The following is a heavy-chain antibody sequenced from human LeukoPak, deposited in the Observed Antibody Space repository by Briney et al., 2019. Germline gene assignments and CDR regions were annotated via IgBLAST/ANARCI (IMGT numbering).Heavy chain of an antibody. Sequence: SETLSLTCTVSGGSISHYYWSWIRQPPGKGLEWIGYIYYSGTTNDNPSLKSRVTISVDTSKNQFSLKLNSVTAADTAVYYCAREDPRTKVPEGMDVWGQGTTVTVSS. CDR1: GGSISHYY. CDR2: IYYSGTT. V-gene: IGHV4-59*01. D-gene: IGHD4/OR15-4a*01. J-gene: IGHJ6*02. CDR3: AREDPRTKVPEGMDV.